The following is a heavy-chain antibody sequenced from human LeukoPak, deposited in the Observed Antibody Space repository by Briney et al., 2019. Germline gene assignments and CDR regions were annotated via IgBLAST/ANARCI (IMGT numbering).Heavy chain of an antibody. J-gene: IGHJ6*02. CDR2: IKSKTDGGTT. V-gene: IGHV3-15*01. D-gene: IGHD1-14*01. CDR3: TTDSNRYGMDV. CDR1: GFTFSNAW. Sequence: GGSLRLSCAASGFTFSNAWMSWVRQAPGKGLEWVGRIKSKTDGGTTDYAAPVKGRFTISRDDSKNTLYLQMNSLKTEDTAVYNCTTDSNRYGMDVWGQGTTVTVSS.